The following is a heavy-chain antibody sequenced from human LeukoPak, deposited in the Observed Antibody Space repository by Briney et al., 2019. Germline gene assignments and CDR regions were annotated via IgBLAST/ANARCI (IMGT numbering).Heavy chain of an antibody. CDR3: AIGFDWLSGFDY. CDR2: IYYSGST. Sequence: PSETLSLTCTVSGGSISSYYWSWIRQPPGKGLEWIGYIYYSGSTSYNPSLKSRVTISVDTSKNQFSLKLSSVTAADTAVYYCAIGFDWLSGFDYWGQGTLVTVSS. V-gene: IGHV4-59*12. J-gene: IGHJ4*02. CDR1: GGSISSYY. D-gene: IGHD3-9*01.